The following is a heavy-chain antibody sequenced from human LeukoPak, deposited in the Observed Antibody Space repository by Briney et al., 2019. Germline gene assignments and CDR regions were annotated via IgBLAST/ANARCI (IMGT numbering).Heavy chain of an antibody. V-gene: IGHV4-30-4*08. D-gene: IGHD1-26*01. CDR2: IYYSGST. CDR3: ARLYNGKRPPDY. Sequence: PSQTLSLTCTVSGGFISSGDYYWRWIRKPPGKGLERFAYIYYSGSTSYNPSLTSRVTILVFTSQNVFSLELTYVSAAGSALYYCARLYNGKRPPDYWGQGTLVTVSS. J-gene: IGHJ4*02. CDR1: GGFISSGDYY.